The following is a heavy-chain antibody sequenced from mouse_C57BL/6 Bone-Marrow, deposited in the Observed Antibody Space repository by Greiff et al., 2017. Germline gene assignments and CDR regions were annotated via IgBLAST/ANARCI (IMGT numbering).Heavy chain of an antibody. J-gene: IGHJ2*01. Sequence: VQLQQSGAELVRPGASVKLSCTASGFNIKDDYMHWVKQRPEQGLEWIGWIDPENGDTEYASKFQGQSTITADTSSNTAYLQLSSLTSEDTAVYYCTTGVWDYWGQGTTLTVSA. CDR2: IDPENGDT. V-gene: IGHV14-4*01. CDR1: GFNIKDDY. CDR3: TTGVWDY. D-gene: IGHD2-10*02.